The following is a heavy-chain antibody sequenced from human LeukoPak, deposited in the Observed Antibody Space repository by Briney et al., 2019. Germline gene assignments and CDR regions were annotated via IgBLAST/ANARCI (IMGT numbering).Heavy chain of an antibody. Sequence: SETLSLTCTVSGGSISSYYWSWIRQPPGKGLEWIGYIYYSGSTNYNPSLKSRVTISVDTSKNQFSLKLSSVTAADTAVYYCARDLNDYDFFDIWGQGTMVTVSS. CDR3: ARDLNDYDFFDI. V-gene: IGHV4-59*01. J-gene: IGHJ3*02. D-gene: IGHD3-3*01. CDR1: GGSISSYY. CDR2: IYYSGST.